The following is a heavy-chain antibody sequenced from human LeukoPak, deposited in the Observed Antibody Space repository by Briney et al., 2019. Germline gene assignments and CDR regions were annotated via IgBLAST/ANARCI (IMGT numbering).Heavy chain of an antibody. J-gene: IGHJ4*02. CDR3: ARYSGTYRDY. CDR2: ISSGSSYI. CDR1: GFTFRNYN. D-gene: IGHD1-26*01. V-gene: IGHV3-21*01. Sequence: GGSLRLSCAASGFTFRNYNVNWVRQAPGKGLEWVSSISSGSSYIFYADSVKGRFTISRDNAKNSLYLQMNSLRVEDTALYYCARYSGTYRDYWGQGTLVTVSS.